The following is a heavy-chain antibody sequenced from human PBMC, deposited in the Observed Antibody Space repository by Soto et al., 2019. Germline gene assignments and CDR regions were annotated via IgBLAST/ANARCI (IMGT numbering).Heavy chain of an antibody. D-gene: IGHD2-21*01. J-gene: IGHJ4*02. CDR2: IIPMLGTP. CDR1: GGSFTNYF. CDR3: ARQYSTAYFDY. V-gene: IGHV1-69*01. Sequence: QVQLVRSGAEMKKPGSSVRVSCRSSGGSFTNYFIGWVRQAPGHGPEWMGGIIPMLGTPQYAQKFQDRVTIPADESTSTAFLHLRSLRFEDTAIYYCARQYSTAYFDYWGQGTLVTVSS.